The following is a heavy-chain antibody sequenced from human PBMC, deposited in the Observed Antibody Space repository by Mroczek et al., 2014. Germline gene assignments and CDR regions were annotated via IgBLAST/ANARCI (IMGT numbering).Heavy chain of an antibody. CDR2: INWDDHDI. J-gene: IGHJ4*02. D-gene: IGHD7-27*01. Sequence: VQLQHGGEGLVQPGMSLRLSCITSGITFGDYAVHWVRQAPGKGLEWVSGINWDDHDIGSAASVKGRFTVSRDNAKNCLYLQMNGLAVEDTAFYYCVISLYERGWGPLGYWGQGSLVTVSS. V-gene: IGHV3-9*01. CDR1: GITFGDYA. CDR3: VISLYERGWGPLGY.